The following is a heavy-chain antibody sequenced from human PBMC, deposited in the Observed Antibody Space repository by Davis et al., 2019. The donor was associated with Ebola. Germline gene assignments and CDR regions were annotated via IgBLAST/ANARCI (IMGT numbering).Heavy chain of an antibody. CDR3: AKCGGLWNDYYRQFDF. V-gene: IGHV3-23*01. J-gene: IGHJ4*02. Sequence: PGGSLRLSCAASGFTFRNYAMSWVRQAPGKGLEWVSGIGGGGATTFYADSVAGRFTISRDNSKDTLYLYMSSLTVEDTAVYYCAKCGGLWNDYYRQFDFWGQGTLVTVSS. D-gene: IGHD3-3*01. CDR1: GFTFRNYA. CDR2: IGGGGATT.